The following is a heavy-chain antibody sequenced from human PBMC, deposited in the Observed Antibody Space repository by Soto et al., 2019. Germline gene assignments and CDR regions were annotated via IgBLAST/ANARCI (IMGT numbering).Heavy chain of an antibody. Sequence: EVQLLESGGGLVQPGGSLRLSCAASGFTFSSYAMSWVRQAPGKGLEWVSTISGSGGSTYYADSVKGRFTISRDNSKNXXELQMNSRRAEDTAVSYCAKDGLGAYSYGSYYFDYWGQGTLVTVSS. J-gene: IGHJ4*02. CDR2: ISGSGGST. CDR1: GFTFSSYA. V-gene: IGHV3-23*01. CDR3: AKDGLGAYSYGSYYFDY. D-gene: IGHD5-18*01.